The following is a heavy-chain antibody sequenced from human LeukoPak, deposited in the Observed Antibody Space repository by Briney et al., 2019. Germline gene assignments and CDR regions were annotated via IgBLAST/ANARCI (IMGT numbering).Heavy chain of an antibody. CDR1: GGSVSSGSYY. D-gene: IGHD6-13*01. CDR3: AREDSSSWYRGYFFDY. CDR2: IYYSGST. V-gene: IGHV4-61*01. Sequence: SETLSLTCTVSGGSVSSGSYYWSWIRQPPGKGLEWIGYIYYSGSTNYNPSLKSRVTISVDTPKNQFSLKLGSVTAADTAVYYCAREDSSSWYRGYFFDYWGQGTLVTVSS. J-gene: IGHJ4*02.